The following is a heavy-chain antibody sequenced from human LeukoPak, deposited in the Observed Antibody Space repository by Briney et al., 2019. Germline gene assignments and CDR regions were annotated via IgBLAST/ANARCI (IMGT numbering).Heavy chain of an antibody. CDR3: ATGRTIVVVPAAMPDY. V-gene: IGHV3-23*01. Sequence: GGSLRLSCAASGFTFSSYAMSWVRQASGKGLEWVSAISGSGGSTYYADSVKGRFTISRDNSKNTLYLQMNSLRAEDTAVYYCATGRTIVVVPAAMPDYWGQGTLVTVSS. CDR1: GFTFSSYA. CDR2: ISGSGGST. D-gene: IGHD2-2*01. J-gene: IGHJ4*02.